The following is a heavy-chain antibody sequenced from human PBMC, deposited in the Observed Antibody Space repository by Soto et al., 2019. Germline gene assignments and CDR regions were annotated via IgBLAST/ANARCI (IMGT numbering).Heavy chain of an antibody. CDR1: GGSFSENY. Sequence: PSETLSLTCSVYGGSFSENYWSWIRQSPGKGLEWIGEINPGGRSNYNPSLKSRVIVSVDTSKNQISLKLRSVTAADTAVYYCARAFGGRYCSSTSCYKCFSPWGQGTLVTVSS. V-gene: IGHV4-34*01. J-gene: IGHJ5*02. CDR3: ARAFGGRYCSSTSCYKCFSP. CDR2: INPGGRS. D-gene: IGHD2-2*02.